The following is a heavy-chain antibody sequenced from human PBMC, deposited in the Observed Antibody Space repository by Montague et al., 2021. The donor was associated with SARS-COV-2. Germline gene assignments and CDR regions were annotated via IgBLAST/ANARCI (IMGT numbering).Heavy chain of an antibody. D-gene: IGHD6-13*01. Sequence: CAISGDSVSSNSAAWNWIRQSPSRGLEWLGRTYYRSKWCNDYALSVKSRITINPDTSKNQFSLQLNSVTPEDTAVYYCARSVGASSSSWPLPPHFDYWGQGTLVTVSS. V-gene: IGHV6-1*01. CDR1: GDSVSSNSAA. CDR2: TYYRSKWCN. CDR3: ARSVGASSSSWPLPPHFDY. J-gene: IGHJ4*02.